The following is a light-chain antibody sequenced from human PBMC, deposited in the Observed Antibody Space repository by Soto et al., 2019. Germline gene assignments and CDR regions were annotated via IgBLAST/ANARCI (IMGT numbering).Light chain of an antibody. CDR2: WAS. CDR1: QSVLYSSNNKNY. J-gene: IGKJ5*01. Sequence: DIVMTQSPDSLAVSLGERATINCKSRQSVLYSSNNKNYLAWYQQKQGQPPKLLIYWASTRESGVPDRFSGSGSGTDGTITISSLEPEDFEVYYCHQRSNWPITFGQGTRLEI. CDR3: HQRSNWPIT. V-gene: IGKV4-1*01.